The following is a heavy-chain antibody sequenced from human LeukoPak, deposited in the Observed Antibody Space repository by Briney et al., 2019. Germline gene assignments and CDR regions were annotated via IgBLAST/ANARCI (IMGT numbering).Heavy chain of an antibody. CDR2: INPNSGGT. CDR1: GYTFTGYY. D-gene: IGHD6-19*01. V-gene: IGHV1-2*02. CDR3: AREKYSSGWPLDY. J-gene: IGHJ4*02. Sequence: ASVKVSCKASGYTFTGYYMHWVRQAPGQGLEWMGWINPNSGGTNYAQKFQGRVTMTRDTSISTAYMELSRLRSDDTAVYYCAREKYSSGWPLDYWGQGTLVTVSS.